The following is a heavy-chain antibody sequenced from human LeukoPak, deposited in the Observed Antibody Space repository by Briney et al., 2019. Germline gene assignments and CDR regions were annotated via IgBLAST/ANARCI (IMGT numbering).Heavy chain of an antibody. D-gene: IGHD5-24*01. J-gene: IGHJ4*02. CDR2: INPNSGGT. Sequence: GASVKVSCKASGYTFTGYYMHWVRQAPGQGLEWMGWINPNSGGTNYAQKFQGRVTMTRDTSISTAYMELSRLRSDDTAVYYCAREGDGYNGGFDYWGQGTLVTVSS. CDR1: GYTFTGYY. CDR3: AREGDGYNGGFDY. V-gene: IGHV1-2*02.